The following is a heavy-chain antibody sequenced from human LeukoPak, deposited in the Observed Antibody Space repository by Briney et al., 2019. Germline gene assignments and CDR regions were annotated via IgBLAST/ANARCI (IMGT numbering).Heavy chain of an antibody. D-gene: IGHD3-22*01. J-gene: IGHJ5*02. CDR3: ARTQGVITNWFDP. CDR2: IIPIFGTA. CDR1: GGTFSSYA. V-gene: IGHV1-69*05. Sequence: SVKVSCKASGGTFSSYAISWVRQAPGQGLEWMGGIIPIFGTANYAQKFQDRVTITTDESTSTAYMELSSLRSEDTAVYYCARTQGVITNWFDPWGQGTLVTVSS.